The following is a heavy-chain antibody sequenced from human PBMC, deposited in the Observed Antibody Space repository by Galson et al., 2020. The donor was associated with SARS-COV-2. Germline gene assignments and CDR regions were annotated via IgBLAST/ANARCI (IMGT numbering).Heavy chain of an antibody. V-gene: IGHV4-34*01. CDR2: INHSGST. CDR3: ARGPTVTTFYYYYYGMDV. J-gene: IGHJ6*02. Sequence: SETLSLTCAVYAGSFSGYYWSWIRQPPGKGLEWIGEINHSGSTNYNPSLKSRIPISVDPSKNQFSLKLSSVTAADTAVYYCARGPTVTTFYYYYYGMDVWGQGTTVTVSS. D-gene: IGHD4-17*01. CDR1: AGSFSGYY.